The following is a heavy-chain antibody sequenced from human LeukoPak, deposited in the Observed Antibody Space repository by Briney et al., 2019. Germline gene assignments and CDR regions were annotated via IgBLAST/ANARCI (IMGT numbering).Heavy chain of an antibody. D-gene: IGHD1-26*01. V-gene: IGHV3-23*01. Sequence: GGSLRLSCAASGFTFSSYAMSWVRQAPGKGLEWVSAISGSGGSTYYADSVKGRFTISRDNSKNTLYLQMSSLRAEDTAVYYCARDGRFIVADYYYGMDVWGQGTTVTVSS. CDR3: ARDGRFIVADYYYGMDV. J-gene: IGHJ6*02. CDR1: GFTFSSYA. CDR2: ISGSGGST.